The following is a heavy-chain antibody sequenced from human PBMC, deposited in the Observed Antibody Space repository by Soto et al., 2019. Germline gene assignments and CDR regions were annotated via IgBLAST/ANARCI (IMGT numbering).Heavy chain of an antibody. V-gene: IGHV3-53*01. CDR2: IYSGGST. CDR1: GFTVSSNY. Sequence: GGSLRLSXAASGFTVSSNYMSWVRQAPGKGLEGVSVIYSGGSTYYADSVKGRFTISRDNSKNTLYLQMNSLRAEDTAVYYCAGLPGYWGQGTLVTDS. J-gene: IGHJ4*02. CDR3: AGLPGY.